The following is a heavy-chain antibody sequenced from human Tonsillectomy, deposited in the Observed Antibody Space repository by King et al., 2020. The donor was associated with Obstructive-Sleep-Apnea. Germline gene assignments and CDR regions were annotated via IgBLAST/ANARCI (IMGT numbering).Heavy chain of an antibody. V-gene: IGHV4-39*01. Sequence: QLPLQESGPGLVKPSETLSLSCTVSGGSVSSSSYYWGWIRQPPGKGLEWIGSIYYSGSTYYSPSLKSRVAISIDTSKNQFSLNLTSVTAADTAVYYCTRPLTGYSSSWYFDSWGQGTLVTVSS. CDR1: GGSVSSSSYY. J-gene: IGHJ4*02. D-gene: IGHD6-13*01. CDR3: TRPLTGYSSSWYFDS. CDR2: IYYSGST.